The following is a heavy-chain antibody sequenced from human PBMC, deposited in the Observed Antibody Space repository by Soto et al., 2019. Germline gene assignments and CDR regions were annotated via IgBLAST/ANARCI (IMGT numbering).Heavy chain of an antibody. V-gene: IGHV4-39*01. CDR1: GGSIDNSHSF. CDR3: IRVVEAATRHTDSDS. D-gene: IGHD2-15*01. J-gene: IGHJ4*02. Sequence: SWTLALTCDVSGGSIDNSHSFLGWVRQPPGKGLEFIGSVYYSGGAYYSPSLKSRVTVSVDTSKNQLSLRANSVTAADTAVYQCIRVVEAATRHTDSDSWGQRILVIVSS. CDR2: VYYSGGA.